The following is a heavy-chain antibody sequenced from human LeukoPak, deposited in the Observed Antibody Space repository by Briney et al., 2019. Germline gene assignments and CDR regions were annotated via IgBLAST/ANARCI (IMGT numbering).Heavy chain of an antibody. CDR2: ISYSGRT. J-gene: IGHJ5*02. CDR3: ARSPQGTATTANWLDP. V-gene: IGHV4-39*07. CDR1: GGSISISYYY. Sequence: SDTLSLTCTVSGGSISISYYYWVWLRHPPGKALEGIGSISYSGRTYYNAYLKTRVTVSLDTSKNQFSLNLVSVTAADTAVYYCARSPQGTATTANWLDPWGQGTLVTVSS. D-gene: IGHD4-17*01.